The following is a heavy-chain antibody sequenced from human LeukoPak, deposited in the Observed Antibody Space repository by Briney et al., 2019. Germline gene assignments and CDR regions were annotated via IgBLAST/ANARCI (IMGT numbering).Heavy chain of an antibody. D-gene: IGHD3-22*01. J-gene: IGHJ4*02. CDR3: ARVLHKRNYDSSTYYGY. Sequence: GGSLRLSCAASGFTFSSYWMSWVRQAPGKGLEWVSYISSSGSTIYYADSVKGRFTISRDNAKNSLYLQMNSLKAKDTAVYYCARVLHKRNYDSSTYYGYWGQGSLVTVSS. CDR1: GFTFSSYW. CDR2: ISSSGSTI. V-gene: IGHV3-48*04.